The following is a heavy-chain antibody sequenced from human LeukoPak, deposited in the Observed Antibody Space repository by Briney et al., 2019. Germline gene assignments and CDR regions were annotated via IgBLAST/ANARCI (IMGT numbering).Heavy chain of an antibody. CDR3: ARVPRDTAMVFPYYYYYYMDV. CDR1: GYTFTSYD. CDR2: IIPIFGTA. Sequence: ASVKVSCKASGYTFTSYDINWVRQAPGQGLEWMGGIIPIFGTANYAQKFQGRVTITTDESTSTAYMELSSLRSEDTAVYYCARVPRDTAMVFPYYYYYYMDVWGKGTTVTVSS. D-gene: IGHD5-18*01. V-gene: IGHV1-69*05. J-gene: IGHJ6*03.